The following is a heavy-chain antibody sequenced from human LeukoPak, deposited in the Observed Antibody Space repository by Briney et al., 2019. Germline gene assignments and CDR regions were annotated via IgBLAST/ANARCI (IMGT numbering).Heavy chain of an antibody. V-gene: IGHV5-51*01. CDR1: GYSFTSYW. CDR3: ARQGPLRDGYNYIDY. D-gene: IGHD5-24*01. Sequence: ESLKISCKGSGYSFTSYWIGWVRQMPGKGLEWMGIIYPGDSDTRYSPSLQGQVTISADKSISTAYLQWSSLKASDTAMYYCARQGPLRDGYNYIDYWGQGTLVTVSS. CDR2: IYPGDSDT. J-gene: IGHJ4*02.